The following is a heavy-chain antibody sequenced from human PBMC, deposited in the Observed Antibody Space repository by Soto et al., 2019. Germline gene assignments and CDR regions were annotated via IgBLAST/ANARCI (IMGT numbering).Heavy chain of an antibody. V-gene: IGHV3-74*01. CDR2: IKTDGSNT. J-gene: IGHJ4*02. CDR3: VRARSYNSGYWDY. CDR1: GFTFSGYS. D-gene: IGHD3-9*01. Sequence: GGSLRLSCAASGFTFSGYSMHWVRQAPGKGLVWVSRIKTDGSNTYYADSVKGRFTISRDNAKNTLFLQMNSLRAEDTAVYFCVRARSYNSGYWDYWAQGTLVTVS.